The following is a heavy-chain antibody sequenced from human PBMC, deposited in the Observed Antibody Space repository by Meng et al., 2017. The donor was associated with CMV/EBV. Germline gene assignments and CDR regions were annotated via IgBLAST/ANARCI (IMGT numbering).Heavy chain of an antibody. CDR1: GFTVSSNY. CDR2: IYSGGST. CDR3: ARDHSGPLSH. Sequence: VRLVGSGGGVVQPGRSLRLSCAASGFTVSSNYMSWVRQAPGKGLEWVSVIYSGGSTYYADSVKGRFTISRDNSKNTLYLQMNSLRAEDTAVYYCARDHSGPLSHWGQGTLVTVSS. V-gene: IGHV3-66*01. D-gene: IGHD1-1*01. J-gene: IGHJ4*02.